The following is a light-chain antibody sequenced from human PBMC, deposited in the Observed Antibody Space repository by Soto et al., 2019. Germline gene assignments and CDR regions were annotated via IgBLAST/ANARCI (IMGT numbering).Light chain of an antibody. CDR3: QQYGTSPAT. V-gene: IGKV3-20*01. Sequence: EIVLTQSPRTLSLSPGDRATLSCSASQTVSSNFLAWYQQRPAQAPRLLIHGASTRATGITDRFSGSVSGTDFTLIISGLEPEDFAVYYCQQYGTSPATFGQGTKVDI. J-gene: IGKJ1*01. CDR1: QTVSSNF. CDR2: GAS.